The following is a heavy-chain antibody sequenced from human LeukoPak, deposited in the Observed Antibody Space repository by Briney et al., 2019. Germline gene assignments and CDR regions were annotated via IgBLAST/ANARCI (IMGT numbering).Heavy chain of an antibody. CDR2: IYPRDGST. J-gene: IGHJ4*02. V-gene: IGHV1-46*01. CDR1: GYTFTSNY. Sequence: VASVTVSCKASGYTFTSNYIHWVRQAPGQGLEWMGMIYPRDGSTSYAQKFQGRVTVTRDTSTSTVHMELSGLRSEDTAVYYCASNPPRTGDFNYWGQGALVTVSS. D-gene: IGHD7-27*01. CDR3: ASNPPRTGDFNY.